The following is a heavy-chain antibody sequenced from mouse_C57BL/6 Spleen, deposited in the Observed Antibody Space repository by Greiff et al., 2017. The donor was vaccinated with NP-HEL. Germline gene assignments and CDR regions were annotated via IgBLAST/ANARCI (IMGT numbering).Heavy chain of an antibody. CDR3: ARDALGRAMDY. Sequence: EVQGVESGGGLVQSGRSLRLSCATSGFNFSDFYMEWVRQAPGKGLEWIAASRNKANDYTTEYSASVKGRFIVSRDTSQSILYLQMNALRAEDTAIYYCARDALGRAMDYWGQGTSVTVSS. CDR1: GFNFSDFY. CDR2: SRNKANDYTT. J-gene: IGHJ4*01. V-gene: IGHV7-1*01. D-gene: IGHD4-1*01.